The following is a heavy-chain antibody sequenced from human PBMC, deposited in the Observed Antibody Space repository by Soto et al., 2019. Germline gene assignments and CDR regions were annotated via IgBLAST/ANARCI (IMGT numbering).Heavy chain of an antibody. CDR2: INHRGRT. CDR1: GGPFSGYY. V-gene: IGHV4-34*01. D-gene: IGHD2-15*01. J-gene: IGHJ3*01. Sequence: QVPLPQWGAGLLKPSETLSLTCAVYGGPFSGYYRSWIRQSQGTGLPWIGEINHRGRTNYNPSLKSRVTISVDTSKNQVSLKLTSATAADTAVYYCAREGGSGAFLDSWGQVTMGTVSS. CDR3: AREGGSGAFLDS.